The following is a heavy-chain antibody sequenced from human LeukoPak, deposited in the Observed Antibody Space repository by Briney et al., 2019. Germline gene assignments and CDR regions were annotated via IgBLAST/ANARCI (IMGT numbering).Heavy chain of an antibody. CDR2: IYYSGST. V-gene: IGHV4-59*01. Sequence: KPSETASLTCTVSGGSISSYYWSWIRQPPGKGLEWIGYIYYSGSTNYNPSLKSRVTISVDTSKNQFSLKLSSVTAADTAVYYCARAAGTREVDYWGQGTLVTVSS. CDR3: ARAAGTREVDY. D-gene: IGHD6-13*01. CDR1: GGSISSYY. J-gene: IGHJ4*02.